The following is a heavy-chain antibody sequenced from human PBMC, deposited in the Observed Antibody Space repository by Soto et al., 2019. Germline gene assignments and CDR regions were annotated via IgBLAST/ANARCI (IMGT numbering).Heavy chain of an antibody. Sequence: QVQLVQSGAEVKKPGASVKVSCKASGYTFTSYGISWVRQAPGQGLEWMGWISAYNGNTSYAQKLQGRVTMTTDTSTSTAYMELRSLRSDDTAVYYCARAEFRITMVRGVADYWGQGSLVTVSS. CDR2: ISAYNGNT. D-gene: IGHD3-10*01. J-gene: IGHJ4*02. V-gene: IGHV1-18*01. CDR3: ARAEFRITMVRGVADY. CDR1: GYTFTSYG.